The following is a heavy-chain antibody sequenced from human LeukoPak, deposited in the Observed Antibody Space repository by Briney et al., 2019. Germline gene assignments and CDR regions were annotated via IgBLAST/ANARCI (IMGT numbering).Heavy chain of an antibody. D-gene: IGHD1-26*01. V-gene: IGHV3-33*01. J-gene: IGHJ3*02. CDR3: ARDGVGAVRSDAFDI. Sequence: GRSLRLSCAASGFTFSSYGMHWVRQAPGKGREWVAGIWYDGSKKYYADSVKGRLTISRDNSKNTLYLQMNSMSAEDTAVYYCARDGVGAVRSDAFDIWGQGTMVTVSS. CDR1: GFTFSSYG. CDR2: IWYDGSKK.